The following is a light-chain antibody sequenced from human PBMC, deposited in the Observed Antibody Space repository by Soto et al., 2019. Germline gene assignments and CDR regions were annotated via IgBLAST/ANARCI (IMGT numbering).Light chain of an antibody. V-gene: IGLV2-14*01. CDR3: SAYTARSTLV. CDR1: MRDVGAYNL. J-gene: IGLJ3*02. CDR2: EVR. Sequence: SVLTQPASVSGSPGQSITISCSGTMRDVGAYNLVSWYQQHPGTAPKLIIYEVRNRPSGISSRFSGSRSGNTASLTISGLQSEDEGDYYCSAYTARSTLVFGGGTK.